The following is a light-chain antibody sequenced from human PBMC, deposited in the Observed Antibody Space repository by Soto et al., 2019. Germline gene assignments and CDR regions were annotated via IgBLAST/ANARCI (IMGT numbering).Light chain of an antibody. J-gene: IGKJ1*01. CDR3: QQRSNWLWT. CDR2: DAS. Sequence: EIVLTQSPATLSLSPGERATLSCRASQSVSSYLAWYQQKPGQAPRLLIYDASNRATGIPARFSGSGSGTDFTLTISSLEPVDFAVYYCQQRSNWLWTFGQGTKVDIK. CDR1: QSVSSY. V-gene: IGKV3-11*01.